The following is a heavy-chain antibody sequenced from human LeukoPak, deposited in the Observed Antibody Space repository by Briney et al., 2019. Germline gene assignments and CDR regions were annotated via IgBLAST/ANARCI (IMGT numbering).Heavy chain of an antibody. CDR1: GFTFSSYA. D-gene: IGHD5-18*01. J-gene: IGHJ4*02. CDR3: AKEAMVQYFDY. Sequence: GGSLRLSCAASGFTFSSYAMTWVRQAPGKGLEWVSVISGSGDTTYYADSVKGRFTISRDNSKNTLYLQMNSLRAEDTAVYYCAKEAMVQYFDYWGQGTLVTVSS. CDR2: ISGSGDTT. V-gene: IGHV3-23*01.